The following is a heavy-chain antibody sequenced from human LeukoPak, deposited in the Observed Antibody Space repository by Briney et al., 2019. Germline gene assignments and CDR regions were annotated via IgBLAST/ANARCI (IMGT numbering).Heavy chain of an antibody. D-gene: IGHD6-19*01. J-gene: IGHJ4*02. CDR1: GDSISSGDYY. V-gene: IGHV4-61*02. Sequence: SETLSLTCTVSGDSISSGDYYWSWIRQPAGKGLEWIGRISSSGSTNYNPSLKSRVTISVDTSKNQFSLKLSSVTAADTAVYYCARLGSDYIIAVAGKLDYWGQGTLVTVSS. CDR3: ARLGSDYIIAVAGKLDY. CDR2: ISSSGST.